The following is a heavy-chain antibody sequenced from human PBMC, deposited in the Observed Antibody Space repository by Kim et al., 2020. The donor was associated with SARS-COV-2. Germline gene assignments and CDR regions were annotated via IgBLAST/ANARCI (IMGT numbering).Heavy chain of an antibody. CDR2: ISYDGSNK. V-gene: IGHV3-30*04. CDR3: ARGRETTNYDILTGYTH. CDR1: GFTFSSYA. J-gene: IGHJ4*02. D-gene: IGHD3-9*01. Sequence: GGSLRLSCAASGFTFSSYAMHWVRQAPGKGLEWVAVISYDGSNKYYADSVKGRFTISRDNSKNTLYLQMNSLRAEDTAVYYCARGRETTNYDILTGYTHWGQGTLVTVSS.